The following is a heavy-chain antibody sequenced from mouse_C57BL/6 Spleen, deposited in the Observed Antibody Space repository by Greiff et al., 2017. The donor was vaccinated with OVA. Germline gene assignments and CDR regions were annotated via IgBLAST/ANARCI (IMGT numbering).Heavy chain of an antibody. V-gene: IGHV10-1*01. CDR1: GFSFNTYA. Sequence: EVMLVESGGGLVQPKGSLKLSCAASGFSFNTYAMNWVRQAPGKGLEWVARIRSKSNNYATYYADSVKDRFTISRDDSESMLYLQMNNLKTEDTAMYYCVRHERGYSNSYAMDYWGQGTSVTVSS. CDR3: VRHERGYSNSYAMDY. J-gene: IGHJ4*01. CDR2: IRSKSNNYAT. D-gene: IGHD2-5*01.